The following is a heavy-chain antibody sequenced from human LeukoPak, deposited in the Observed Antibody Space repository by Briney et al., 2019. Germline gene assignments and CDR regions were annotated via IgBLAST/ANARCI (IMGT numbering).Heavy chain of an antibody. Sequence: SETLSLTCAVYGGSFSGYYWSWIRQPPGKGLEWLGEINHSGSTNYNPSLKSRVTISVDTSKNQFSLKLSSVTAADTAVYYCARRNDFDIWGQGTMVTVSS. CDR3: ARRNDFDI. J-gene: IGHJ3*02. V-gene: IGHV4-34*01. CDR2: INHSGST. CDR1: GGSFSGYY.